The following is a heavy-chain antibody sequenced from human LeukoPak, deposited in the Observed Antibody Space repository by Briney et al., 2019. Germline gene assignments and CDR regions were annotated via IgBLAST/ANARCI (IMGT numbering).Heavy chain of an antibody. J-gene: IGHJ6*02. CDR1: GGTFSSYA. D-gene: IGHD3-10*01. CDR2: IIPIFGTA. V-gene: IGHV1-69*13. Sequence: ASVKVSRKASGGTFSSYAISWVRQAPGQGLEWMGGIIPIFGTANYAQKFQGRVTITADESTSTAYMELSSLRSEDTAVYYCARTMVRGVIPYYYYGMDVWGQGTTVTVSS. CDR3: ARTMVRGVIPYYYYGMDV.